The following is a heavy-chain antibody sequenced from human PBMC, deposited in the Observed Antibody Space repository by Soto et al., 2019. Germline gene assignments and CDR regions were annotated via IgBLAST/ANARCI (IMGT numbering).Heavy chain of an antibody. CDR3: ARDGGDYTYYYYYGMDV. CDR1: GFTFSSYA. J-gene: IGHJ6*02. CDR2: ISHDGSNK. V-gene: IGHV3-30-3*01. Sequence: GGSLRLSCAASGFTFSSYAMHWVRQAPDKGLEWVAVISHDGSNKYYADSVKGRFTISRDNSKNTLYLQMNSLRAEDTAVYYCARDGGDYTYYYYYGMDVWGQGTTVTVSS. D-gene: IGHD4-4*01.